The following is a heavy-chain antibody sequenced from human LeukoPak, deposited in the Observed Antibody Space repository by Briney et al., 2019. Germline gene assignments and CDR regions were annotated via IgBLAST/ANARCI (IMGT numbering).Heavy chain of an antibody. Sequence: PGGSLRLSCAASGLTFSSYAMSWVRQAPGKGLEWVSSISGGGAGTYYADSVRGRFTISRDNSENTLYLQMNSLRAEDTALYYCAKDFVRYNIQFDYWGQGALVTVSS. V-gene: IGHV3-23*01. CDR2: ISGGGAGT. CDR1: GLTFSSYA. CDR3: AKDFVRYNIQFDY. D-gene: IGHD1-1*01. J-gene: IGHJ4*02.